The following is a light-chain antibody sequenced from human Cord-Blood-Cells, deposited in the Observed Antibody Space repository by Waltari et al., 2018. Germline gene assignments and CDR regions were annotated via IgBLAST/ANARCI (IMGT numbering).Light chain of an antibody. CDR1: QSVSSSY. V-gene: IGKV3-20*01. CDR3: QQYGSSPT. CDR2: GAS. Sequence: EIVLTQSPGTPSLSPGERATLSCSASQSVSSSYLAWYQQKPGQAPRLLIYGASSRATGIPDRFSGSGSGTDFTLTISRLEPEDFAVYYCQQYGSSPTFGGGTKVEIK. J-gene: IGKJ4*01.